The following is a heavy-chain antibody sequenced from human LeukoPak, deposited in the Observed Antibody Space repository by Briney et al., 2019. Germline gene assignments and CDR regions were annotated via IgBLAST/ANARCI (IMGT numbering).Heavy chain of an antibody. CDR2: IYYSGST. CDR1: GGSISSSSYY. CDR3: ARDGDGYRGGIDY. V-gene: IGHV4-39*02. D-gene: IGHD5-24*01. Sequence: SETLSLTCTVSGGSISSSSYYWGWIRQPPGKGLEWIGSIYYSGSTYHNPSLKSRVTISVDTSKNQFSLKLSSVTAADTAVYYCARDGDGYRGGIDYWGQGTLVTVSS. J-gene: IGHJ4*02.